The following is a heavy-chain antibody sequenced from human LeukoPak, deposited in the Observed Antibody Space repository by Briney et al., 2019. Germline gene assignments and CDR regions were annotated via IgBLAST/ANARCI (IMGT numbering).Heavy chain of an antibody. CDR2: INQDGSEK. Sequence: PGGSLRLSCAASGFTFSSYWMRWLRQTPGKGLEWVANINQDGSEKYYVDSVKGRFTISRDNAKNSLYLQMNSLRAEDTAVYYCAIYCSGGSCFRNWGQGTLVTVSS. J-gene: IGHJ4*02. CDR3: AIYCSGGSCFRN. CDR1: GFTFSSYW. V-gene: IGHV3-7*05. D-gene: IGHD2-15*01.